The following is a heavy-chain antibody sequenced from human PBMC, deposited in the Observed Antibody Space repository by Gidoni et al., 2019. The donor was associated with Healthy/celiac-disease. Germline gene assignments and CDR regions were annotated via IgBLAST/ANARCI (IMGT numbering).Heavy chain of an antibody. Sequence: EMQLVESGGGLVKPGGSLRLSCAAYGFTFSNAWMNWVRQSPGKGLEWVGRIKSKTDGGTTDYAAPVKGRFTISRDDSKNTLYLQMNSLKIEDTAVYYCTTVGQTTSRSNYGGYYYYYYMDVWGKGTTVTVSS. V-gene: IGHV3-15*07. CDR2: IKSKTDGGTT. CDR3: TTVGQTTSRSNYGGYYYYYYMDV. CDR1: GFTFSNAW. J-gene: IGHJ6*03. D-gene: IGHD4-17*01.